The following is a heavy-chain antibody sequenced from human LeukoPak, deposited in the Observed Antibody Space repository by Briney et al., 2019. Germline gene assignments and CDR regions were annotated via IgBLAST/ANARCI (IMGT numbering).Heavy chain of an antibody. Sequence: GGSLRLSCAASGFTFSSYEMNWVRQAPGKGLEWVAVISYDGSNKYYADSVKGRFTISRDNSKNTLYLQMNSLRAEDTAVYYCAKGHYYTKNLIDYWGQGTLVTVSS. CDR2: ISYDGSNK. V-gene: IGHV3-30*18. CDR1: GFTFSSYE. D-gene: IGHD1-26*01. CDR3: AKGHYYTKNLIDY. J-gene: IGHJ4*02.